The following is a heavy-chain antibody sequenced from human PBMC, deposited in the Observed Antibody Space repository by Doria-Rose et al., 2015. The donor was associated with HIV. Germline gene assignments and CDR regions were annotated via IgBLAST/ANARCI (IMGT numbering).Heavy chain of an antibody. V-gene: IGHV2-26*01. D-gene: IGHD6-13*01. CDR1: GVSLSSPGMG. J-gene: IGHJ4*02. Sequence: QITLKESGPVLVKPTETLTLTCTVSGVSLSSPGMGVSWIRQPPGKALEWLANTFSDDERSYKTSLKSRHTISRGTSKSQMVLTMTDMDPVDTATYYCARIKSSRWYHKYYFDFWGQGTLVIVSA. CDR2: TFSDDER. CDR3: ARIKSSRWYHKYYFDF.